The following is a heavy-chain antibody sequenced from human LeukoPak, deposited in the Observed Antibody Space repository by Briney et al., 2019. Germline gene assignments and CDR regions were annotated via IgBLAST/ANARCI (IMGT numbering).Heavy chain of an antibody. CDR2: ISSSSNTI. J-gene: IGHJ4*02. V-gene: IGHV3-48*02. D-gene: IGHD4-17*01. CDR3: ARDRWTVTTPDYFDY. Sequence: GGSLRLSCAASGFTFSSYSMNWVRQAPGKGPEWVSYISSSSNTIYYADSVKGRFTISRDNAKNSLYLQMNGLRDEDTAVYYCARDRWTVTTPDYFDYWGQGTLVTVSS. CDR1: GFTFSSYS.